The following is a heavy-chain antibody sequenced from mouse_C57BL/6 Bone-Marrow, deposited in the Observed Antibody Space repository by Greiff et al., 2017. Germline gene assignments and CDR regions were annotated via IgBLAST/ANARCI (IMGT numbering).Heavy chain of an antibody. D-gene: IGHD1-1*01. J-gene: IGHJ2*01. CDR2: IWWDDDK. CDR3: ARDYYGSSLYYFDY. V-gene: IGHV8-8*01. CDR1: GFSLSTFGMG. Sequence: QVTLKVSGPGILQPSQTLSLSCSFSGFSLSTFGMGVGWIRQPSGKGLEWLAHIWWDDDKYYNPALKSRLTISKDTSKNQVFLKVANVDTADTATYYVARDYYGSSLYYFDYGGQGTTLTVSS.